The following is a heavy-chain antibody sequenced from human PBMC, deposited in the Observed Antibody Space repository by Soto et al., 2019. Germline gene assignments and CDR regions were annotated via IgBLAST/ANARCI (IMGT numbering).Heavy chain of an antibody. CDR2: ISYDGSNK. Sequence: GGSLRLSCAASGFTFSSYAMHWVRQAPGKGLEWVAVISYDGSNKYYADSVKGRLTISRDNSKNTLYLQMNSLRAEDTAVYYCAREIVVVVPKPSMDVWGQGTTVTVSS. CDR3: AREIVVVVPKPSMDV. V-gene: IGHV3-30-3*01. CDR1: GFTFSSYA. D-gene: IGHD2-15*01. J-gene: IGHJ6*02.